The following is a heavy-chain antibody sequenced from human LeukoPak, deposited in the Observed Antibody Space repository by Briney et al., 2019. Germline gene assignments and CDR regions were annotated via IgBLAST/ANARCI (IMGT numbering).Heavy chain of an antibody. V-gene: IGHV4-61*02. D-gene: IGHD5-24*01. CDR1: GGSISSGSYY. J-gene: IGHJ4*02. Sequence: SETLSLTCTVSGGSISSGSYYWSWIRQPAGKGLEWIGRIHTSGSTNYNPSLKSRVTISVDTSKNQFSLKLSSVTAADTAVYYCARDSLVEMATITDYWGQGTLVTVSS. CDR3: ARDSLVEMATITDY. CDR2: IHTSGST.